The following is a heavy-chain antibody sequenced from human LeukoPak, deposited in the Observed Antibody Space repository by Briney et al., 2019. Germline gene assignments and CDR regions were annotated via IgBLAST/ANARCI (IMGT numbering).Heavy chain of an antibody. V-gene: IGHV3-30*02. CDR3: AKDQVRWLQSVDI. CDR2: IRYDGSNK. D-gene: IGHD5-24*01. CDR1: GFTFSSYG. J-gene: IGHJ3*02. Sequence: GGSLRLSCAASGFTFSSYGMHWVRQAPGKGLEWVAFIRYDGSNKYYADSVKGRFTISRDNSKNTLYLQMNSLRAEDTAVYYCAKDQVRWLQSVDIWGQGTMVTVSS.